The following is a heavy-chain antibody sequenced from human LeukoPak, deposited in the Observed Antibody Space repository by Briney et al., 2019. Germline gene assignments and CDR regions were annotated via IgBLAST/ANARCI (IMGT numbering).Heavy chain of an antibody. CDR1: GYTFTSYD. Sequence: GASVKVSCKASGYTFTSYDINWVRQATGQGLEWMGWMNPNSGNTGYAQKFQGRVTITRNTSISTAYMELSSLRSEDTAVYYCARGRAAADNYYYYMDVWGKGTTVTVSS. CDR3: ARGRAAADNYYYYMDV. CDR2: MNPNSGNT. J-gene: IGHJ6*03. V-gene: IGHV1-8*03. D-gene: IGHD6-13*01.